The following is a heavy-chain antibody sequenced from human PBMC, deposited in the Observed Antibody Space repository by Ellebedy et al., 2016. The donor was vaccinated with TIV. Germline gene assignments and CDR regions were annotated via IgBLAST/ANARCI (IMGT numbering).Heavy chain of an antibody. Sequence: MPSETLSLTCTVSGGSISSYYWSWIRQPPGKGLEWIGYIYYSGSTNYNPSLKSRVTISVDTSKNQFSLKLSSVTAADTAVYYCAREEGFGGAWFDPWGQGTLVIVSS. V-gene: IGHV4-59*01. CDR2: IYYSGST. J-gene: IGHJ5*02. CDR3: AREEGFGGAWFDP. D-gene: IGHD3-10*01. CDR1: GGSISSYY.